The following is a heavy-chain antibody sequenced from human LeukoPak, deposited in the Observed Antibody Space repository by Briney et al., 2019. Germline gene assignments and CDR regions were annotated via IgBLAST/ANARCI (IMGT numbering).Heavy chain of an antibody. CDR1: GVSISSSNSY. Sequence: SETLSLTCTVSGVSISSSNSYWGWLRQPPGKGLEWIGSIYYSGNTYYNASLKRRVTISVDTSKNQFSLKLSSVTAADTAVYHCARVLIAAAEYYFDYWGQGTLVTVSS. V-gene: IGHV4-39*07. D-gene: IGHD6-13*01. CDR2: IYYSGNT. CDR3: ARVLIAAAEYYFDY. J-gene: IGHJ4*02.